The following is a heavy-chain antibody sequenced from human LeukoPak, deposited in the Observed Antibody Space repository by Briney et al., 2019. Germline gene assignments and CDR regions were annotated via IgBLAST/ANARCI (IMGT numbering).Heavy chain of an antibody. J-gene: IGHJ3*02. Sequence: GGSLRLSCAASGFTVNSNYMSWVRQAPGKGLEWVSVIYSGGGTYYADSVRGRFTISRDNTKNSLYLQMSSPRAEDTAVYYCAREGLLHSISSGDAFDIWRQGTMVTVSS. D-gene: IGHD2-21*01. CDR3: AREGLLHSISSGDAFDI. CDR1: GFTVNSNY. V-gene: IGHV3-53*01. CDR2: IYSGGGT.